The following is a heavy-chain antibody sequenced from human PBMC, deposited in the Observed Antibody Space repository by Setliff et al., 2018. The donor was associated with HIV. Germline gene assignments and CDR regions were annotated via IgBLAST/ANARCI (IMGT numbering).Heavy chain of an antibody. J-gene: IGHJ4*02. D-gene: IGHD5-12*01. CDR2: INAGNGNT. CDR3: ARDQALEMATK. CDR1: GCSFSNYA. Sequence: ASVKVSCKASGCSFSNYAMHWVRQAPGQSLEWMGWINAGNGNTKYSQKFQGRVTITRDTSASTAYMELSSLRSEDTAVYYCARDQALEMATKWGQGTLVTVSS. V-gene: IGHV1-3*01.